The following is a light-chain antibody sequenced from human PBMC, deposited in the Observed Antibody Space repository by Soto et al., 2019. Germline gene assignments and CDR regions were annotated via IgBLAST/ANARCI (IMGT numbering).Light chain of an antibody. Sequence: EIVMTQSPATLSVSPGERATLSCRASQSVSSYLAWYQQKPGQAPRLLVYAASTRATGVPARFSGSGSGTDFVLTISSLQAEDFATYYCQQNHNTPPWTFGQGTKVDI. V-gene: IGKV3-15*01. CDR1: QSVSSY. CDR3: QQNHNTPPWT. J-gene: IGKJ1*01. CDR2: AAS.